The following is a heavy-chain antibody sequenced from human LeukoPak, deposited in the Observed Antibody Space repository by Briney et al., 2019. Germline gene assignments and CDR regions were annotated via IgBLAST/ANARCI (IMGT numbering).Heavy chain of an antibody. J-gene: IGHJ4*02. Sequence: SETLSLTCAVYGGSFSGYYWSWIRQPPGKGLEWIGEINHSGSTNYNPSLKSRVTISVDTSKNQFSLKLSSVTAADTAVYYCARSLGYSIGSFDYWGQGTLVTVSS. D-gene: IGHD3-22*01. CDR3: ARSLGYSIGSFDY. V-gene: IGHV4-34*01. CDR1: GGSFSGYY. CDR2: INHSGST.